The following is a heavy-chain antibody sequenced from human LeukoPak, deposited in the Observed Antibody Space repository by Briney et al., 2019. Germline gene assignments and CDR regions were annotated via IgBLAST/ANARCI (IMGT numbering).Heavy chain of an antibody. V-gene: IGHV1-69*13. CDR1: GYTFTSYY. D-gene: IGHD3-10*01. CDR2: IIPIFGTA. J-gene: IGHJ3*02. Sequence: SVKVSCKASGYTFTSYYIHWVRQAPGQGLEWMGGIIPIFGTANYAQKFQGRVTITADESTSTAYMELSSLRSEDTAVYYCAKSNGYGLIDIWGQGTMVTVSS. CDR3: AKSNGYGLIDI.